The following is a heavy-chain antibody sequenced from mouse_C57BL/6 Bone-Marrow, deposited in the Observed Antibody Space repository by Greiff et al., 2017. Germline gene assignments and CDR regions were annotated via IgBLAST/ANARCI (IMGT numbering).Heavy chain of an antibody. CDR2: IHPNSGST. J-gene: IGHJ4*01. D-gene: IGHD1-1*01. CDR3: ARYGSSKNYAMDY. CDR1: GYTFTSYW. V-gene: IGHV1-64*01. Sequence: QVQLQQPGAELVKPGASVKLSCKASGYTFTSYWMHWVKQRPGQGLEWIGVIHPNSGSTNYNEKFKSKATLTVDKSSSTAYMQLSSLTSEDSAVYYCARYGSSKNYAMDYWGQGTSVTVSS.